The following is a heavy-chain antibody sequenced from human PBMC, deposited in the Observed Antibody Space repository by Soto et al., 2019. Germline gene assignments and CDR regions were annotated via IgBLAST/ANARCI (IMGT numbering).Heavy chain of an antibody. CDR3: ARGDRDIEMQGEYFQH. CDR2: IIPIFGTA. CDR1: GGTFSGYA. V-gene: IGHV1-69*12. J-gene: IGHJ1*01. Sequence: QVQLVQSGAEVKKPGSSVKVSCKASGGTFSGYAISWVRQAPGQGLEWMGGIIPIFGTANYAQKFQGRVTITADESTSTAYMELSSLRSEDTAVYYCARGDRDIEMQGEYFQHWGQGTLVTVSS.